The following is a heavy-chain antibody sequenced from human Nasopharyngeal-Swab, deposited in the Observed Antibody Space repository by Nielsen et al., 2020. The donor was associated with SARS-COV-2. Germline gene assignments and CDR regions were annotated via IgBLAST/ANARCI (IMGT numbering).Heavy chain of an antibody. CDR1: SGSISSYY. V-gene: IGHV4-59*01. J-gene: IGHJ4*02. CDR2: IYYSGST. Sequence: GSLRLSCTVSSGSISSYYWSWIRQPPGKGLEWIGYIYYSGSTNYNPSLKSRVTISVDTSKNQFSLKLSSVTAADTAVYYCASETDGFDYWGQGTLVTVSS. CDR3: ASETDGFDY.